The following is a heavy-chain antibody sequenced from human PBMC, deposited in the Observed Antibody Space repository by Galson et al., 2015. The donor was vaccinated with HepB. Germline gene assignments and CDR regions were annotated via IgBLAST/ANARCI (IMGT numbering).Heavy chain of an antibody. CDR1: GFTFSSYG. CDR3: ARDIVVGARLLYYYYGMDV. Sequence: SLRLSCAASGFTFSSYGMHWVRQAPGKGLEWVAVIWYDGSNKYYADSVKGRFTISRDNSKNTLYLQMNSLRAEDTAVYYCARDIVVGARLLYYYYGMDVWGQGTTVTVSS. J-gene: IGHJ6*02. V-gene: IGHV3-33*01. D-gene: IGHD1-26*01. CDR2: IWYDGSNK.